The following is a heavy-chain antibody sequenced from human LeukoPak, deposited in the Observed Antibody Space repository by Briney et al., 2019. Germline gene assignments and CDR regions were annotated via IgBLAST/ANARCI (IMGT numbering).Heavy chain of an antibody. CDR1: GGSISSSSYY. V-gene: IGHV4-39*07. D-gene: IGHD3-9*01. J-gene: IGHJ4*02. CDR3: ARAGYFDWLFHY. CDR2: IYYSGST. Sequence: SETLSLTCTVSGGSISSSSYYWGWIRQPPGKGLEWIGSIYYSGSTYYNPSLKSRVTISVDTSKNQFSLKLSSVTAADTAVYYCARAGYFDWLFHYWGQGTLVTVSS.